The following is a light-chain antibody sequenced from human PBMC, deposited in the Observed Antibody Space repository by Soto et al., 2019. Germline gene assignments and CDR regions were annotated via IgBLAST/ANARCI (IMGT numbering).Light chain of an antibody. CDR2: DAS. J-gene: IGKJ5*01. CDR3: QHYAGGSPIT. Sequence: EIVLTQSPGTLSLSPGERATLSCRASQSVSSGYLAWYQQKPGQAPRLLIYDASNRAPGTPDRFSGSGSGTDFTLTISRLEPEDFALYYCQHYAGGSPITFGQGTRLEIK. CDR1: QSVSSGY. V-gene: IGKV3-20*01.